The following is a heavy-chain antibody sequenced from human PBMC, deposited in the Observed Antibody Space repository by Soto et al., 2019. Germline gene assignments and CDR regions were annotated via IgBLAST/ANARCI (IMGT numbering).Heavy chain of an antibody. V-gene: IGHV3-48*03. CDR3: VRDVHLDY. CDR1: GFPFSKYE. CDR2: ISSGGTNK. D-gene: IGHD1-1*01. Sequence: SLRLSCAASGFPFSKYEMNWFRQAPGKGLEWVSYISSGGTNKFYADSLQGRVSVSRDNHKNSLILEMDRLTVEDTAIYYCVRDVHLDYWGLGSLVTVSS. J-gene: IGHJ4*02.